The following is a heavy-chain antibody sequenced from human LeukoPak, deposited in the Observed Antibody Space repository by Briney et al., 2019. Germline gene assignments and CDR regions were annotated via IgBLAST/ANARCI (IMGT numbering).Heavy chain of an antibody. CDR3: ASVVGYYYDSSGYYRN. D-gene: IGHD3-22*01. J-gene: IGHJ4*02. Sequence: PGGSLRLSCAASGFTFSSYWMSWVRQAPGKGLEWVANIKQDGSEKYYVDSVKGRFTISRDNAKNSLYLQMNSLRAEDTAVYYCASVVGYYYDSSGYYRNWGQGTLVTVSS. V-gene: IGHV3-7*01. CDR2: IKQDGSEK. CDR1: GFTFSSYW.